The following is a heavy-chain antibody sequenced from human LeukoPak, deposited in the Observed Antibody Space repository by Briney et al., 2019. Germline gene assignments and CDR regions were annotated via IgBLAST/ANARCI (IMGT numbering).Heavy chain of an antibody. Sequence: GGSLRLSCAASGFTFSSYSMNWVRQAPGKGLEWVSYISSSSSTIYYADSVKGRFTISRDNAKNPLYLQMNSLRAEDTAVYYCAREDTIFGVAAGMDVWGQGTTVTVSS. J-gene: IGHJ6*02. CDR3: AREDTIFGVAAGMDV. V-gene: IGHV3-48*01. CDR1: GFTFSSYS. CDR2: ISSSSSTI. D-gene: IGHD3-3*01.